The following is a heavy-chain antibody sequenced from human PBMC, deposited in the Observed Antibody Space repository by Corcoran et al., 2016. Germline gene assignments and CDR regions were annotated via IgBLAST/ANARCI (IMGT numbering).Heavy chain of an antibody. D-gene: IGHD3-3*01. CDR2: ISAYNGNT. CDR3: ARATILGVPRGLAWYFDY. J-gene: IGHJ4*02. CDR1: GYTFTSYG. V-gene: IGHV1-18*01. Sequence: QVQLVQSGAEVKKPGASVKVSCKAFGYTFTSYGISWVRQAPGQGLEWMGWISAYNGNTNYAQKLQGRVTMTTDTSTSTAYMELRSLRSDDTAVYYCARATILGVPRGLAWYFDYWGQGTLVTVSS.